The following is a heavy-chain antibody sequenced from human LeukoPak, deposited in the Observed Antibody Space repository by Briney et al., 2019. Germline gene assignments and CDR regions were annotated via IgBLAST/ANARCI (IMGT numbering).Heavy chain of an antibody. CDR2: IYSGGST. J-gene: IGHJ1*01. CDR1: GFTVSSNY. CDR3: ATTGTTVTTWIN. Sequence: GGSLRLSCAASGFTVSSNYMSWVRQAPGKGLDWVSVIYSGGSTYYADSVKGRFTISRDNSKNTLYLQMNSLRAEDTAVYYCATTGTTVTTWINWGQGTLVTVSS. D-gene: IGHD4-17*01. V-gene: IGHV3-53*01.